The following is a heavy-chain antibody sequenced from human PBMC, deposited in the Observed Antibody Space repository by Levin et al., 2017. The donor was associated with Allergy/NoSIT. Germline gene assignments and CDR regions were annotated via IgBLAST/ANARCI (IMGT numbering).Heavy chain of an antibody. J-gene: IGHJ6*02. D-gene: IGHD5-18*01. V-gene: IGHV3-53*01. Sequence: QSGGSLRLSCEASGFTVATKYMSWVRQPPGRGLDWISLISIDGASDYADSVKGRFTISRDSSTNTLYLQMNSLRAEDTALYYCVTHSHASFYYGMDIWGQGTTVTVSS. CDR1: GFTVATKY. CDR3: VTHSHASFYYGMDI. CDR2: ISIDGAS.